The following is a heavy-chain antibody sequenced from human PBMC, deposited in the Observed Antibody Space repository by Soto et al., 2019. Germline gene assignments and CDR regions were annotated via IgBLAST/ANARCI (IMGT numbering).Heavy chain of an antibody. Sequence: GGSLRLSCAASGFTFSSYGMHWVRQAPGKGLEWVAVIWYDGSNKYYADSVKGRFTISRDNSKNTLHLQMNSLRAEDTAVYYCARDCSGGSCYRYYYYGMDVWGQGTTVTVSS. CDR1: GFTFSSYG. V-gene: IGHV3-33*01. J-gene: IGHJ6*02. CDR3: ARDCSGGSCYRYYYYGMDV. D-gene: IGHD2-15*01. CDR2: IWYDGSNK.